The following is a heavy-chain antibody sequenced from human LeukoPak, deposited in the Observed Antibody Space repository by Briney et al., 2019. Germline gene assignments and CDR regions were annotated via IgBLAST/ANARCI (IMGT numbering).Heavy chain of an antibody. CDR2: INPNSGGT. CDR3: AGTQSGYLYNWFDP. D-gene: IGHD3-22*01. J-gene: IGHJ5*02. CDR1: GFTFTGYY. Sequence: ASVKVSCKASGFTFTGYYMHWVRQAPGQGLEWMGWINPNSGGTNSAQKFQGRVTMTRDTSISTAYMELSRLRSDDTAVYYCAGTQSGYLYNWFDPWGQGTLVTVSS. V-gene: IGHV1-2*02.